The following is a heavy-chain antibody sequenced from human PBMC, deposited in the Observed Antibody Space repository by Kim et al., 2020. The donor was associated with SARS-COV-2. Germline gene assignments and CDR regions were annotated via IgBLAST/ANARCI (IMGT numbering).Heavy chain of an antibody. Sequence: SVKVSCKASGGTFSSYAISWVRQAPGQGLEWMGGIIPIFGTANYAQKFQGRVTITADESTSTAYMELSSLRSEDTAVYYCARGPTTVTPFDYWGQGTLVTVSS. J-gene: IGHJ4*02. CDR2: IIPIFGTA. V-gene: IGHV1-69*13. CDR3: ARGPTTVTPFDY. D-gene: IGHD4-4*01. CDR1: GGTFSSYA.